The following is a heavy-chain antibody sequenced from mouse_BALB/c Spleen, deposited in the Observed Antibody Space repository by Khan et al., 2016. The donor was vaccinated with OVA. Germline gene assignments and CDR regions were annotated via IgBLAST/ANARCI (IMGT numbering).Heavy chain of an antibody. D-gene: IGHD2-14*01. Sequence: QVQLKESGPGLLAPSQSLSITCTVSGFSFSSYNIHWVRQPPPKDMEWLGMKRGGGDTDYNSTLKSRLSISKDNSKSQVFLKLNTLQTDDTAMYYCAGTYYRYDGYYAMDYWGQGTTVTVSS. V-gene: IGHV2-6-4*01. J-gene: IGHJ4*01. CDR2: KRGGGDT. CDR1: GFSFSSYN. CDR3: AGTYYRYDGYYAMDY.